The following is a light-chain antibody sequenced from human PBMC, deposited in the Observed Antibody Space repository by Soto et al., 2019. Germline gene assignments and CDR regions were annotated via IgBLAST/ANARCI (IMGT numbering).Light chain of an antibody. CDR2: DAS. CDR1: QGISSA. Sequence: AIPLTQSPASLSASVGDRVSITCRASQGISSALAWYQQKPGKAPTLLIHDASTLESGVPSRFSGSGSGTDFTITISSLQPEDGATDYCQQFNIYPLTFGGGTKVDIK. CDR3: QQFNIYPLT. J-gene: IGKJ4*01. V-gene: IGKV1-13*02.